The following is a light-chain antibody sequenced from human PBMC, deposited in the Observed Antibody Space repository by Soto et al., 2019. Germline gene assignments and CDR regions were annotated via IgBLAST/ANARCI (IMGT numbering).Light chain of an antibody. CDR1: QSVSSNY. Sequence: ENVLTQSPGTLALSPWERATLSCRASQSVSSNYLAWYQQKPGQAPRLLTYGASTRATGVPDRFSGSGSGTDFTLTISRLESEDFAVYYCQQYGSSPPDTFGQGTRLEIK. V-gene: IGKV3-20*01. CDR2: GAS. CDR3: QQYGSSPPDT. J-gene: IGKJ5*01.